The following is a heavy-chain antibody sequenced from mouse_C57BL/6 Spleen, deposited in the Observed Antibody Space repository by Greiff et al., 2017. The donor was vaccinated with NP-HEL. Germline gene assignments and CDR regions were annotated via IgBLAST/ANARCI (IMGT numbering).Heavy chain of an antibody. D-gene: IGHD4-1*01. CDR3: ARRGLGYFDS. V-gene: IGHV1-26*01. CDR2: INPNNGGT. CDR1: GYTFTDYY. Sequence: EVQLQQSGPELVKPGASVKISCKASGYTFTDYYMNWVKQSQGKSLEWIGDINPNNGGTSYNQKFKGKATLTVDKSSSTAYMELRSLTSEDSAVYYCARRGLGYFDSWGQGTTLTVSS. J-gene: IGHJ2*01.